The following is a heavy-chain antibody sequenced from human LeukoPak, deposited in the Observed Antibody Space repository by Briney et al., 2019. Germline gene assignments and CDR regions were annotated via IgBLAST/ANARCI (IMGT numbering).Heavy chain of an antibody. V-gene: IGHV1-69*04. CDR1: GGTFSSYA. CDR3: ARGRGITMIVVAAGDAFDI. D-gene: IGHD3-22*01. CDR2: IIPIFGIA. Sequence: SVKVSCKASGGTFSSYAISWVRQAPGQGLEWMGRIIPIFGIANYAQKFQGRVTITADKSTSTAYMGLSSLRSEDTAVYYCARGRGITMIVVAAGDAFDIWGQGTMVTVSS. J-gene: IGHJ3*02.